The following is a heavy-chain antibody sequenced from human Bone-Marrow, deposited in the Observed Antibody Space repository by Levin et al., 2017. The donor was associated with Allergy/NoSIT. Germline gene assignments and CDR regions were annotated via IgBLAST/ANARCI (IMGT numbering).Heavy chain of an antibody. D-gene: IGHD2-2*01. CDR3: ARSFSSLDHYYFDY. J-gene: IGHJ4*02. V-gene: IGHV1-2*06. Sequence: ASVKVSCKASGYTFADYYIHWVRQAPGQGLEWMGRINPNTGGTNFAQNFPGRVTLTRDTSLTTAYMELTSLNSDDTALYFCARSFSSLDHYYFDYWGQGTLVTVS. CDR2: INPNTGGT. CDR1: GYTFADYY.